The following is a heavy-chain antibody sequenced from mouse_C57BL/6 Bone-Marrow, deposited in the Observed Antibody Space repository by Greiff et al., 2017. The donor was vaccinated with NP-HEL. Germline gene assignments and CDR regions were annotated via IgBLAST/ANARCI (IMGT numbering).Heavy chain of an antibody. CDR2: IHPNRGST. J-gene: IGHJ1*01. Sequence: QVQLQQPGAELVKPGASVKLSCKASGYTFTSYWMHWVKQRPGQGLEWIGMIHPNRGSTNYNEKFKSKATLTVDKSSSTAYMQLSSLTSDDSSFYYSERGSDNYFDVWGPGTTVTVSS. CDR1: GYTFTSYW. CDR3: ERGSDNYFDV. V-gene: IGHV1-64*01. D-gene: IGHD1-3*01.